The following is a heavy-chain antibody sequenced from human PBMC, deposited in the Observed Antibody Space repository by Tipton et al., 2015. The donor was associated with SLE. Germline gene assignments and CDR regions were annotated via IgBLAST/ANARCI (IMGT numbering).Heavy chain of an antibody. V-gene: IGHV1-3*01. Sequence: QSGAEVKKPGASVKVSCKASGYTFTSYAMHWVRQAPGQRLEWMGWINAGNGNTKYSQKFQGRVTITRDTSASTADMELSSLRSEDTAVYYCARARGGAFDIWGQGTMVTVAS. CDR2: INAGNGNT. J-gene: IGHJ3*02. CDR3: ARARGGAFDI. CDR1: GYTFTSYA. D-gene: IGHD2-15*01.